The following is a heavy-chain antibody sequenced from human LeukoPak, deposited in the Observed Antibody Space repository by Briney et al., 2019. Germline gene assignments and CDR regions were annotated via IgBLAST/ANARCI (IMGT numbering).Heavy chain of an antibody. CDR2: ISGSGGST. Sequence: GGSLRLSCAASGFTFSSYAMSWVRQAPGKGLEWVSAISGSGGSTYYADSVKGRFTISRGNSKNTLYLQMNSLRAEDTAVYYCAKDDGPYYDFWSGYYAYWGQGTLVTVSS. V-gene: IGHV3-23*01. CDR3: AKDDGPYYDFWSGYYAY. D-gene: IGHD3-3*01. J-gene: IGHJ4*02. CDR1: GFTFSSYA.